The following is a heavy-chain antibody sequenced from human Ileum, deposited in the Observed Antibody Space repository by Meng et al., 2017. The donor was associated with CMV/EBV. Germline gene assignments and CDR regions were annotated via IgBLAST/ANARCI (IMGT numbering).Heavy chain of an antibody. Sequence: ASVNVSCKASGYIFTNYYMHWVRQAPGQRLEWMGVINPSGDGTSYAQKLQGRITMTRDTSTSTVYMELSSLRSEDTDVYYCAGEYSGSGYFDYWGQGTLVTVSS. CDR1: GYIFTNYY. CDR3: AGEYSGSGYFDY. J-gene: IGHJ4*02. V-gene: IGHV1-46*01. CDR2: INPSGDGT. D-gene: IGHD1-26*01.